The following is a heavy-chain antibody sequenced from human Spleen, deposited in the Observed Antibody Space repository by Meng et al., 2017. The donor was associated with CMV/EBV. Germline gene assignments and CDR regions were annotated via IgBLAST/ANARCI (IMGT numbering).Heavy chain of an antibody. V-gene: IGHV3-30*18. J-gene: IGHJ2*01. CDR3: AKDGYGSGSYYTILGYFDL. CDR2: ISYDGSNK. Sequence: FSSYGMHWVRQAPGKGLEWVAVISYDGSNKYYADSVKGRFTISRDNSKNTLYLQMNSLRAEDTAVYYCAKDGYGSGSYYTILGYFDLWGRGTLVTVSS. D-gene: IGHD3-10*01. CDR1: FSSYG.